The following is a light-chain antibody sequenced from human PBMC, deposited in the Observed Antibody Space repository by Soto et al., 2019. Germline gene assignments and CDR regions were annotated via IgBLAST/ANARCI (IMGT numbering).Light chain of an antibody. J-gene: IGKJ4*01. CDR3: QQYGTSPPVT. CDR2: GAS. Sequence: EIVLTQSPGTLSLSPGERATLSCRASLSVGSSYLAWYQQKPGQAPRLLIYGASNRATGIPDRFSGSGSGTDFTLTISRLEPEDFAVYYCQQYGTSPPVTFGGGTKVEIK. V-gene: IGKV3-20*01. CDR1: LSVGSSY.